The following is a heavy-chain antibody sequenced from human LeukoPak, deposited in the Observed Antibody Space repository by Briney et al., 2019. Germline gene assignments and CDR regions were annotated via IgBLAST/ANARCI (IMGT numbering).Heavy chain of an antibody. D-gene: IGHD4-17*01. J-gene: IGHJ6*03. CDR3: ARGPNTDYGRRYYYYMDV. CDR1: GFTFSTYS. V-gene: IGHV3-48*04. CDR2: ISSSGSLI. Sequence: QAGGSLRLSCAASGFTFSTYSMNWVRQAPGKGLEWVSYISSSGSLIHDSDSVEGRLTISRDNAKNSLYLRMNSLRAEDTAVYYCARGPNTDYGRRYYYYMDVWGKGTTVTVSS.